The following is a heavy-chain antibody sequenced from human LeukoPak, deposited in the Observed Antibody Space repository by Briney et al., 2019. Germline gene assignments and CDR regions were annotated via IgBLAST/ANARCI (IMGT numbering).Heavy chain of an antibody. CDR1: GGSINSYY. D-gene: IGHD3-22*01. CDR3: ARHGGGYYDSSGYYFEYFQH. J-gene: IGHJ1*01. V-gene: IGHV4-59*08. Sequence: SETLSLTCTVSGGSINSYYWSWIRQPPGKGLEWLGYIYYSGSTNYNPSLKSRVTISVDTSKNQFSLKLSSVTAADTAVYYCARHGGGYYDSSGYYFEYFQHWGQGTLVTVSS. CDR2: IYYSGST.